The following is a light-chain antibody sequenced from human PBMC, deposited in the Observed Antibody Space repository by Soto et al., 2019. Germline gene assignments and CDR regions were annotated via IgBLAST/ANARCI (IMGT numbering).Light chain of an antibody. CDR3: QQRSNWPPYT. V-gene: IGKV3-11*01. CDR2: DAS. Sequence: EMVLTQSPATLSLSPGEIATLSCRASQSVSSYLAWYQQQPGQAPRLLIYDASNMATGIPARFSGSGSGTAFPLTISSLEPEDFAVYYCQQRSNWPPYTFGPADKVHIK. CDR1: QSVSSY. J-gene: IGKJ3*01.